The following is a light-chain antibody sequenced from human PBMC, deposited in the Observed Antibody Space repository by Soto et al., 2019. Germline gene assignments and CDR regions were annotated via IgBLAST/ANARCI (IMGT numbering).Light chain of an antibody. CDR2: DAS. CDR1: QSISSW. CDR3: QQYNSYSL. Sequence: DIQMTQSPSTLSASVGDRVTITCRASQSISSWLAWYQQKPGKAPKLLIYDASSLESVVPSRFSGSGSGTEFTLTISSLQPDDFATYYCQQYNSYSLFGPGTEVDIK. V-gene: IGKV1-5*01. J-gene: IGKJ3*01.